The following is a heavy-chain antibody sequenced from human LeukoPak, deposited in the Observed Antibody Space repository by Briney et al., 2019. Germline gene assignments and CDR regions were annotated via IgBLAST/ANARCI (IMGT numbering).Heavy chain of an antibody. CDR3: ARHSYCGGDCYYLQH. CDR2: IYYSGST. D-gene: IGHD2-21*02. V-gene: IGHV4-59*08. J-gene: IGHJ1*01. CDR1: GGSISSYY. Sequence: PSETLSLTCTVSGGSISSYYWSWIRQPPGKGLEWIGYIYYSGSTNYNPSLKSRVTISVDTSKNQFSLKLSSVTAADTAVYYCARHSYCGGDCYYLQHWGQGTLVTVSS.